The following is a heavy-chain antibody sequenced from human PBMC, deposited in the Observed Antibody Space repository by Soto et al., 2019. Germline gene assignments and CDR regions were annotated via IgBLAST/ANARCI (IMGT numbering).Heavy chain of an antibody. CDR1: GYTFTGYY. CDR2: INPNSGGT. Sequence: ASVKVSCKASGYTFTGYYMHWVRQAPGQGLEWMGWINPNSGGTNYAQKFQGWVTMTRDTSISTAYMEPSRLRSDDTAVYYCARGAARPGYYYYYGMDVWGQGTTVTVSS. CDR3: ARGAARPGYYYYYGMDV. V-gene: IGHV1-2*04. J-gene: IGHJ6*02. D-gene: IGHD6-6*01.